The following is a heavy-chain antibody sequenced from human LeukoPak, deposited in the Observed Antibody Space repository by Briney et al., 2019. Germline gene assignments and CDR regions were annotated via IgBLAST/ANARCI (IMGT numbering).Heavy chain of an antibody. Sequence: PSETLSFTCSVPGDSINSSGNYWGWIRQPPGKALEWIGSISYSGMTYYNPSLKSRVAISLDTSQNQVSLKLISLTAADTAIYYCARRFDFWGQGTLVTVSS. J-gene: IGHJ4*02. CDR1: GDSINSSGNY. V-gene: IGHV4-39*07. CDR2: ISYSGMT. CDR3: ARRFDF.